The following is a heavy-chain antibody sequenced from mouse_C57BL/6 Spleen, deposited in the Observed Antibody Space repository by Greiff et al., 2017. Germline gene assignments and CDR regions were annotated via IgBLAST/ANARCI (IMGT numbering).Heavy chain of an antibody. CDR1: GFTFSSYA. D-gene: IGHD2-5*01. CDR3: TRDQDPAYYSNYDAMDY. J-gene: IGHJ4*01. Sequence: EVKLQESGAGLVKPGGSLKLSCAASGFTFSSYAMSWVRQTPEKRLEWVAYISSGGDYIYYADTVKGRFTISRDNARNTLYLQMSSLKSEDTAMYYCTRDQDPAYYSNYDAMDYWGQGTSVTVSS. CDR2: ISSGGDYI. V-gene: IGHV5-9-1*02.